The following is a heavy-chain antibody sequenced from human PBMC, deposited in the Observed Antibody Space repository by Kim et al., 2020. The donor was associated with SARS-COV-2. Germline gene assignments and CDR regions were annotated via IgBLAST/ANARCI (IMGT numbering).Heavy chain of an antibody. CDR1: GYSFTSYW. CDR3: ARRTGQWLVNGMEV. J-gene: IGHJ6*02. CDR2: IDPSDSYT. D-gene: IGHD6-19*01. V-gene: IGHV5-10-1*01. Sequence: GESLKISCKGSGYSFTSYWISWVRQMPGKGLEWMGRIDPSDSYTNYSPSFQGHVTISADKSISTAYLQWSSLKASDPAMYYCARRTGQWLVNGMEVWGQGTTVTVSS.